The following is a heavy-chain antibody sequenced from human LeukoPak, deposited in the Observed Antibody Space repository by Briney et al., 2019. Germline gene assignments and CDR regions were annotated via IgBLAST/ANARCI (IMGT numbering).Heavy chain of an antibody. CDR3: ARSSGEFDY. D-gene: IGHD3-10*01. J-gene: IGHJ4*02. CDR1: GGSISNYY. V-gene: IGHV4-59*01. Sequence: PSETLSLTCTVSGGSISNYYWSWIRQPPGKGLEWIGYIYYSGSTNYNPSLKSRVTISVDTSKNQFSLKLSSVTAADTAVYYCARSSGEFDYWGQGTLVTVSS. CDR2: IYYSGST.